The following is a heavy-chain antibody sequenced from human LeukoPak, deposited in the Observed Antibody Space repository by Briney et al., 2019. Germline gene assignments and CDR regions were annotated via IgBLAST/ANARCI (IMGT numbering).Heavy chain of an antibody. Sequence: ASVKVSCKASGYTFTSYDINWVRQATGQGLEWMGWMNPNSGNTGYAQKFQGRVTMTRNTSMSTAYMELSSLRSEDTAVYYCARGRQYAYYYDNYYGMDVWGQGTTVTVSS. CDR1: GYTFTSYD. CDR2: MNPNSGNT. D-gene: IGHD3-22*01. V-gene: IGHV1-8*01. CDR3: ARGRQYAYYYDNYYGMDV. J-gene: IGHJ6*02.